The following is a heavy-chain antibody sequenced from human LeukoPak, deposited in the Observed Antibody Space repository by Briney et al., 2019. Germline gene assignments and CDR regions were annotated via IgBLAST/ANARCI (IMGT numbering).Heavy chain of an antibody. CDR3: VSYYYDSSGYDRDY. Sequence: ASVKVSCKASGGTFSTYVINWVRQAPGQGLEWMGWINAGNGNTKYSQKFQGRVTITRDTSASTAYMELSSLRSEDTAVYYCVSYYYDSSGYDRDYWGQGTLVTVSS. V-gene: IGHV1-3*01. CDR2: INAGNGNT. CDR1: GGTFSTYV. J-gene: IGHJ4*02. D-gene: IGHD3-22*01.